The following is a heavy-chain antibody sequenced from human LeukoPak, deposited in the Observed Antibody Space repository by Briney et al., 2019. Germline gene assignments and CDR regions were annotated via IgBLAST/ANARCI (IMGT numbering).Heavy chain of an antibody. CDR1: GFTFGDYA. Sequence: GGSLRLSCTASGFTFGDYAMSWVRQAPGKGLEWVGFIRSKAYGGTTEYAASVKGRFTISRDDSKSIAYLQMNSLKTEDTAVYYCTRTIAINNWFDPWGQGTLVTVSS. CDR2: IRSKAYGGTT. J-gene: IGHJ5*02. D-gene: IGHD2-21*01. V-gene: IGHV3-49*04. CDR3: TRTIAINNWFDP.